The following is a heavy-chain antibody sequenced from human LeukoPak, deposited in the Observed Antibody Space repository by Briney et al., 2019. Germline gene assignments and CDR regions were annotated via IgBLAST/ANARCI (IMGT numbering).Heavy chain of an antibody. CDR1: GFTFNSHA. D-gene: IGHD4/OR15-4a*01. CDR3: ANEVRPNDY. V-gene: IGHV3-23*01. CDR2: IDISGGST. Sequence: GGSLRLSCAVSGFTFNSHAMRWVRQAPGKGLEWVSSIDISGGSTYYADSVKGRFTISRDNSKNTLYLQMNSLRGEDTALYFCANEVRPNDYWGQGTLVTVSS. J-gene: IGHJ4*02.